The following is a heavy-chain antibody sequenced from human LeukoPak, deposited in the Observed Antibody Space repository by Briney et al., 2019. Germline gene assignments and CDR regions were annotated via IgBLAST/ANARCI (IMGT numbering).Heavy chain of an antibody. Sequence: ASVRVSCKTSGYMFTSYGISWIRQAPGQGLEWMGWINIYKGSTKYAQNFQGRVTMATDTSTSTAYMELRSLRSDDTALYYCARNPYYDSKGYYAYWGQGTLVTVSS. CDR1: GYMFTSYG. CDR3: ARNPYYDSKGYYAY. CDR2: INIYKGST. J-gene: IGHJ4*02. D-gene: IGHD3-22*01. V-gene: IGHV1-18*01.